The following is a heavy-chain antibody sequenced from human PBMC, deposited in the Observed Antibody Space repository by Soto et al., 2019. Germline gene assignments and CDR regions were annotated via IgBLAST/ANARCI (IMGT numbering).Heavy chain of an antibody. CDR2: IYWDNDK. V-gene: IGHV2-5*02. CDR1: GFSLNTGGLA. J-gene: IGHJ6*02. D-gene: IGHD2-21*02. CDR3: VHSRCGGDCLQSYSSHYYYGMDV. Sequence: QITLKESGPTLVKPTQTLTLTCTFSGFSLNTGGLAVGWIRQPPGKALEWLALIYWDNDKRYSPSLRSRLTTPQDTSKHQVGLTMTNMDPVDAATYYCVHSRCGGDCLQSYSSHYYYGMDVWGQGTTVTVSS.